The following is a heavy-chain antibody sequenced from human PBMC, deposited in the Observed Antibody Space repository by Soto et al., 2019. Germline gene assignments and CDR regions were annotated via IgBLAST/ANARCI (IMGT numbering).Heavy chain of an antibody. D-gene: IGHD6-19*01. CDR2: IIPIFGTA. V-gene: IGHV1-69*06. CDR1: GGTFSSYA. CDR3: ASFASGWRSFDY. J-gene: IGHJ4*02. Sequence: SVKVSCKASGGTFSSYAISWVRQAPGQGLEWTGGIIPIFGTANYAQKFQGRVTITADKSTSTAYMELSSLRSEDTAVYYCASFASGWRSFDYGGQGTLVTVSS.